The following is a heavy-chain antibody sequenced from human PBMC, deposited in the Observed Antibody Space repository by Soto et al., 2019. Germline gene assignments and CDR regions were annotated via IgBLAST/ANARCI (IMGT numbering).Heavy chain of an antibody. J-gene: IGHJ6*02. D-gene: IGHD3-16*01. Sequence: PVGSLRLSCRGSGFSFGDYAINWFRQSPGKGLECVGFIRSKVYGGTIEYAASVKGRFSISRDDSKSIAYLQMNSLRTDDTAVYYCTRDGVQITDFAYRYYGLDVWGPGTTVTVSS. CDR3: TRDGVQITDFAYRYYGLDV. CDR2: IRSKVYGGTI. CDR1: GFSFGDYA. V-gene: IGHV3-49*03.